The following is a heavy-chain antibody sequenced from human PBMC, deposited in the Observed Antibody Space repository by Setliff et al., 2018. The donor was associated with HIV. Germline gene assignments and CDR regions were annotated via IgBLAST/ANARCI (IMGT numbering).Heavy chain of an antibody. Sequence: PSETLSLTCAASGYSISSGCYWGWIRQPPGKGLEWIGSVYYRGRTYYNPSLKSRVTISVDTSKNQLSLRLTSMAAADTAMYYCARSQPDTIFGVVTFDCWGQGKMVTVSS. J-gene: IGHJ4*02. CDR3: ARSQPDTIFGVVTFDC. V-gene: IGHV4-38-2*01. CDR2: VYYRGRT. D-gene: IGHD3-3*01. CDR1: GYSISSGCY.